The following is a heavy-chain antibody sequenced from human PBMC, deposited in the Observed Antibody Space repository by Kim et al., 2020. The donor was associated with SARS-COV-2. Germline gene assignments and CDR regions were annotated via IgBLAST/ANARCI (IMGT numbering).Heavy chain of an antibody. J-gene: IGHJ4*02. CDR2: ISYDGSNK. D-gene: IGHD3-3*01. V-gene: IGHV3-33*05. CDR1: GFTFSSYG. Sequence: GGSLRLSCAASGFTFSSYGMHWVRQAPGKGLEWVAVISYDGSNKYYADSVKGRFTISRDNSKNTLYLQMNSLRAEDTAVYYCARPALGSGFFFDYWGQGTLVTVSS. CDR3: ARPALGSGFFFDY.